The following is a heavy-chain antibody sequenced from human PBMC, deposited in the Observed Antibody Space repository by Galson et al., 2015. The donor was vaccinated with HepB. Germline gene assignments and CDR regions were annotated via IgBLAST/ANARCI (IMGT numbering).Heavy chain of an antibody. D-gene: IGHD5-12*01. CDR1: GFTFSSYS. CDR2: IGSSSSYI. V-gene: IGHV3-21*01. J-gene: IGHJ2*01. CDR3: ARARDIVAITDWYFDL. Sequence: LRLSCAASGFTFSSYSMNWVRQAPGKGLAWVSSIGSSSSYIYYADSVKGRFTISRDNAKNSLYLQMNSLRAEDTAVYYCARARDIVAITDWYFDLWGRGTLVTVSS.